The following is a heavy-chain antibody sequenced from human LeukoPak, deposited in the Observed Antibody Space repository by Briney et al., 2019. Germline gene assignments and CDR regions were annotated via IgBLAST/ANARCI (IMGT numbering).Heavy chain of an antibody. J-gene: IGHJ4*02. CDR2: SRNKANSYTT. Sequence: GGSLRLSCAGSGFTFSDHYIDWVRQAPGKGLEWVGCSRNKANSYTTEYAASVKGRFIISRDDSESSLYLQMNSLTAEDTAVXXCVRASYYDXTGYVKDNFDYWGQGTLVTVSS. V-gene: IGHV3-72*01. D-gene: IGHD3-22*01. CDR3: VRASYYDXTGYVKDNFDY. CDR1: GFTFSDHY.